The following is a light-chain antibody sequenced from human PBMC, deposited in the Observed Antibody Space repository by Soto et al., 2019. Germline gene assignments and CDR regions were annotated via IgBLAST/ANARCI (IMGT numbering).Light chain of an antibody. J-gene: IGLJ2*01. CDR1: SSNIGAGYD. CDR2: GNS. V-gene: IGLV1-40*01. CDR3: QSYDSSLSGYVV. Sequence: QSVLTQPPSVSGAPGQRVTISCTGSSSNIGAGYDVHWYQQLPGTAPKLLIYGNSNRPSGVPDRFAGSKSGTSASLAITGLQVEDEADYYCQSYDSSLSGYVVFGGGTKLTFL.